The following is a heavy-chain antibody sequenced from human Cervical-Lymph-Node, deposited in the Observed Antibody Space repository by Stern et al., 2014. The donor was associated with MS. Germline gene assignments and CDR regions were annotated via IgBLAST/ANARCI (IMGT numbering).Heavy chain of an antibody. Sequence: QVQLVQSGAEVKKPGASVKVSCQASGYIFTNYAMHWVRQAPGQRLEWMGWINAGNGNTKYSQKFQGRVTITRDTSANIVYMDLSRLSSEDTAVYYCARDFVVEVAALPTGWLDPWGQGTLVTVSS. V-gene: IGHV1-3*01. J-gene: IGHJ5*02. CDR3: ARDFVVEVAALPTGWLDP. D-gene: IGHD2-15*01. CDR1: GYIFTNYA. CDR2: INAGNGNT.